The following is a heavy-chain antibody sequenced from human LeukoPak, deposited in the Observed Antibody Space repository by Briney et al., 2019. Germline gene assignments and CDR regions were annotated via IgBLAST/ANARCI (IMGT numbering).Heavy chain of an antibody. V-gene: IGHV4-31*11. CDR1: GDSISSGGYW. J-gene: IGHJ6*02. CDR2: ISYGGNT. Sequence: PSQTLSLTCAVSGDSISSGGYWWSWIRQHPGKGPEWIGYISYGGNTYYNPSLKSRVAISADTPKNQFSLKLSSATAADTAVYYCARVEGSGSYYYARGPNYYYYGMDVWGQGTTVTVSS. CDR3: ARVEGSGSYYYARGPNYYYYGMDV. D-gene: IGHD3-10*01.